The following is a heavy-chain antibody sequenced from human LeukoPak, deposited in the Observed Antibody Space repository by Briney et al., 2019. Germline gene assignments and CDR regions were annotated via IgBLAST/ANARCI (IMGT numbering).Heavy chain of an antibody. CDR1: GYTFTSYG. J-gene: IGHJ4*02. Sequence: ASVKVSCMASGYTFTSYGISWVRQAPGQGLEWMGWISAYNGNTSYAQMFQGRVTMTRDTATSTVYMDLSRLRSEDTAVYYCARDHHSSSWYVGTTDFDYWGQGTLVTVSS. D-gene: IGHD6-13*01. CDR2: ISAYNGNT. CDR3: ARDHHSSSWYVGTTDFDY. V-gene: IGHV1-18*01.